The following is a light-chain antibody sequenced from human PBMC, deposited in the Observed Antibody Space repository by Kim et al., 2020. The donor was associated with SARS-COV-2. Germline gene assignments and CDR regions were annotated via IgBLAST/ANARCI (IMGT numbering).Light chain of an antibody. J-gene: IGLJ3*02. CDR2: LNSDGSH. Sequence: ASVKLTCTLSSAHSSYAIAWHQQQPEKGPRYLMKLNSDGSHSKGDGIPDRFSGSSSGAERYLTISSLQSEDEADYYCQTWGTGIRVFGGGTKLTVL. CDR1: SAHSSYA. CDR3: QTWGTGIRV. V-gene: IGLV4-69*01.